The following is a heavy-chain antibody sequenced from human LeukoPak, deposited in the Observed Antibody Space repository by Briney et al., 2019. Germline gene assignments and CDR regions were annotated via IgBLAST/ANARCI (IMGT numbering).Heavy chain of an antibody. CDR2: IYPGDSDT. CDR1: GYSFTSYW. V-gene: IGHV5-51*03. CDR3: ARTYYYDSSGYSTAFDY. Sequence: GESLKISCKGSGYSFTSYWIGWVRQMPGKGLEWMGIIYPGDSDTRYSPSFQGQATISADKSISTTYLQWSSLKASDTAMYYCARTYYYDSSGYSTAFDYWGQGTLVTVSS. D-gene: IGHD3-22*01. J-gene: IGHJ4*02.